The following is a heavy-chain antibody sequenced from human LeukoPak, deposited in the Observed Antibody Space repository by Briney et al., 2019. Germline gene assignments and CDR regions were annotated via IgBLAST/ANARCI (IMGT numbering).Heavy chain of an antibody. CDR2: IKTDGSST. CDR1: GFTFSSYW. J-gene: IGHJ4*02. CDR3: ARVGGSGTYYTYYFDN. Sequence: GGSLRLSCAASGFTFSSYWMYWVRQAPGKGLVWVSRIKTDGSSTTYADSVKGRFTISRDNAKNTLYLQMNSLGAEDTAVYYCARVGGSGTYYTYYFDNWGQGTLVTVSS. D-gene: IGHD3-10*01. V-gene: IGHV3-74*01.